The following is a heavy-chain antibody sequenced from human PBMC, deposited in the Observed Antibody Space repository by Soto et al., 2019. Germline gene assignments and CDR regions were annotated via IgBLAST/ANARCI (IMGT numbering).Heavy chain of an antibody. J-gene: IGHJ6*02. CDR1: GGSINSSDYY. D-gene: IGHD3-10*01. V-gene: IGHV4-30-4*01. CDR2: IFHSGST. CDR3: ARDRYYGSGTYYNFIAGMDV. Sequence: SETLSLTCTVYGGSINSSDYYWTWVRQPPGKGLEWIGNIFHSGSTYYTPSLQSRVTISLDTSKNHFSLKLSSVTPADTTVYYCARDRYYGSGTYYNFIAGMDVWGQGTTVTVSS.